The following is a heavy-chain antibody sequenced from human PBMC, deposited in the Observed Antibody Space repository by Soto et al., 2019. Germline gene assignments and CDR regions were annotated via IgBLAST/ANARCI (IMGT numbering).Heavy chain of an antibody. CDR2: INADNGST. D-gene: IGHD6-13*01. Sequence: ASVKVSCKASGYTFTSYAMHWVRQAPGQRLEWMGWINADNGSTKYSQKFQGRVTITRDTSDSTAYMDLSSLRSEDTAVYYCARGVGSSSWYYYYGLDVWGQGTTVTVSS. J-gene: IGHJ6*02. CDR3: ARGVGSSSWYYYYGLDV. V-gene: IGHV1-3*01. CDR1: GYTFTSYA.